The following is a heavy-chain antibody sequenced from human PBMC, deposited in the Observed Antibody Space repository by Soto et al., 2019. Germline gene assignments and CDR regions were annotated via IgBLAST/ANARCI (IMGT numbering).Heavy chain of an antibody. CDR1: GFTFRSCT. CDR2: ISPSTSHI. J-gene: IGHJ6*02. Sequence: EVHLVESGGGLVKPGGSLRLSCAVSGFTFRSCTMNWVRQAPGKGLEWVSSISPSTSHIYYADSVKGQFTISRDNAKNSLFLQMNSLRAEDTAVYYCSGCSGGACHQNYGMDVWGQGTTVTVSS. V-gene: IGHV3-21*01. D-gene: IGHD2-15*01. CDR3: SGCSGGACHQNYGMDV.